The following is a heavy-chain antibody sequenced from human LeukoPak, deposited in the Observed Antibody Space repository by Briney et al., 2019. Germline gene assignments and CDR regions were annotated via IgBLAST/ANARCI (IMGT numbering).Heavy chain of an antibody. V-gene: IGHV1-18*04. D-gene: IGHD1-1*01. Sequence: GASVKVSCKASGYTFTNYYMHWVRQAPGQGLEWMGWISAYNGNTNYAQKLQGRVTMTTDTSTSTAYMELRSLRSDDTAVYYCASGSDIARDYYYYYMDVWGKGTTVTVSS. CDR1: GYTFTNYY. J-gene: IGHJ6*03. CDR3: ASGSDIARDYYYYYMDV. CDR2: ISAYNGNT.